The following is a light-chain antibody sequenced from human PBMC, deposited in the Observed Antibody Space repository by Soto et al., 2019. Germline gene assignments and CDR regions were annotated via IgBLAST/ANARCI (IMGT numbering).Light chain of an antibody. CDR2: EAS. CDR1: QGIGNF. V-gene: IGKV1-16*01. CDR3: QQYHSYPVT. J-gene: IGKJ4*01. Sequence: DIQMTQSPSSLSASVGDIVTITCRASQGIGNFLAWFQQKPGKAPTSLISEASSLQSGVPSRFSGSGSGTEFTLTISSLQPEDFATYYCQQYHSYPVTFGGGTKVEFK.